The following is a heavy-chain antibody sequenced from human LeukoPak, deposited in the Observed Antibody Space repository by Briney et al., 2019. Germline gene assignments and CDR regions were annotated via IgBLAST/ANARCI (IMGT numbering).Heavy chain of an antibody. V-gene: IGHV1-18*01. CDR2: ISAYNGNA. Sequence: ASVKVSCKASGYTFTRYVISWVGQAPGQGLEWMGWISAYNGNANYAQKLQGRVTMTTDTSTSTAYMELRSLRSDDTAVYYCARDQYCSSTSCYNWFDPWGQGTLVTVSS. CDR3: ARDQYCSSTSCYNWFDP. D-gene: IGHD2-2*01. J-gene: IGHJ5*02. CDR1: GYTFTRYV.